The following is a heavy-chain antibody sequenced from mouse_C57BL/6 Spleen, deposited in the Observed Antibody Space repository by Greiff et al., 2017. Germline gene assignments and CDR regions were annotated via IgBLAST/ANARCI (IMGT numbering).Heavy chain of an antibody. CDR1: GYAFTNYL. J-gene: IGHJ3*01. CDR2: INPGSGGT. CDR3: ARGGGGNRFAY. Sequence: VQLQQSGAELVRPGTSVKVSCTASGYAFTNYLIEWVKQRPGQGLEWIGVINPGSGGTNYNEKFQGKATLTADKSSSTAYMQLSSLTSEDAAVKFCARGGGGNRFAYRGQGTLVTVSA. V-gene: IGHV1-54*01. D-gene: IGHD2-1*01.